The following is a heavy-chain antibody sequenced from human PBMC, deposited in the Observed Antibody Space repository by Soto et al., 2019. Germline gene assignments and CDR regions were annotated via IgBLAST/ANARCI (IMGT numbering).Heavy chain of an antibody. CDR2: IYYTGST. D-gene: IGHD2-2*01. CDR1: GGSISSGGYY. Sequence: SETLSLTCTVSGGSISSGGYYRNWIRQHPGKGLEWIGYIYYTGSTGYNPSLKSRVTISLDTFENQFSLQLTSVTAADTAIYYCARGAGIVLVPDAIFDSWGQGTLVTVSS. J-gene: IGHJ4*02. V-gene: IGHV4-31*03. CDR3: ARGAGIVLVPDAIFDS.